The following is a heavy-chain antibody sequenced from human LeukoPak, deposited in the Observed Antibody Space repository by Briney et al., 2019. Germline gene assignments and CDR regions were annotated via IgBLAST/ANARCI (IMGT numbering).Heavy chain of an antibody. J-gene: IGHJ4*02. Sequence: GASVKVSCKASGYTFTSYGISWVRQAPGQGLEWMGWISAYNGNTNYAQKLQGRVAMTTDTSTSTAYMELRSLRSDDTAVYYCARVGLLYSYGFRRSLYAEMMGDYWGQGTLVTVSS. CDR3: ARVGLLYSYGFRRSLYAEMMGDY. CDR2: ISAYNGNT. D-gene: IGHD5-18*01. CDR1: GYTFTSYG. V-gene: IGHV1-18*01.